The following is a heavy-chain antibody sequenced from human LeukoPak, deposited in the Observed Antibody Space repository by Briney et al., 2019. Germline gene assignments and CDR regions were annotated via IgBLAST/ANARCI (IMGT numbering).Heavy chain of an antibody. D-gene: IGHD2-2*01. CDR2: INPNSGGT. CDR1: GGTFSSYA. J-gene: IGHJ3*02. V-gene: IGHV1-2*06. CDR3: ARVYCSSTSCYFGAFDI. Sequence: ASVKVSCKASGGTFSSYAISWVRQAPGQGLEWMGRINPNSGGTNYAQKFQGRVTMTRDTSISTAYMELSRLRSDDTAVYYCARVYCSSTSCYFGAFDIWGQGTMVTVSS.